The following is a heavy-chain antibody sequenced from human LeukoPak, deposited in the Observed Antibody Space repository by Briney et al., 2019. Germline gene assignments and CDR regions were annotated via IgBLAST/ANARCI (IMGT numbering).Heavy chain of an antibody. CDR1: GFTFNTLG. V-gene: IGHV3-30*18. J-gene: IGHJ4*02. Sequence: GRSLRLSRAASGFTFNTLGMHWVRQAPGKGLEWVAVISPDGSIKHHADSVKGRFTISRDNSENTLDLQMNSLRAEDTAVYYCAKERGFFSGFDYWGQGALVTVSS. D-gene: IGHD5-12*01. CDR2: ISPDGSIK. CDR3: AKERGFFSGFDY.